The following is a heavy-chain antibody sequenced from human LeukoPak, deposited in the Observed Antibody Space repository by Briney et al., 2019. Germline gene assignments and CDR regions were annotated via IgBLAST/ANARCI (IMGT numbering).Heavy chain of an antibody. Sequence: GGSLRLSCAASGFPFNAYWMTWVRQAPGKGLEWVANIRQDGDTKYYVDSVKGRFTISRDNAINSLYLQMNSLRAEDTAIYYCARSLPYGTTWYGRSDFWGQGTLVTVSS. CDR2: IRQDGDTK. J-gene: IGHJ4*02. CDR3: ARSLPYGTTWYGRSDF. CDR1: GFPFNAYW. V-gene: IGHV3-7*03. D-gene: IGHD6-13*01.